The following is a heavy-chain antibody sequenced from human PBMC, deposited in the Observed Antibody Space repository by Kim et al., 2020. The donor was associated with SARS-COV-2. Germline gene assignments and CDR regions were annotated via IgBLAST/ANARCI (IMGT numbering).Heavy chain of an antibody. CDR2: ISGPGGST. J-gene: IGHJ3*02. Sequence: GGSLRLSCAASGFTFSNYVMSWVRQAPGKGLEWVSVISGPGGSTYYADSVKGRFTISRDNSKSTLYLQMNSLRAEDTAVYYCAKDQTTVTPRVAFDIWGQGAMITVSS. V-gene: IGHV3-23*01. CDR1: GFTFSNYV. CDR3: AKDQTTVTPRVAFDI. D-gene: IGHD4-17*01.